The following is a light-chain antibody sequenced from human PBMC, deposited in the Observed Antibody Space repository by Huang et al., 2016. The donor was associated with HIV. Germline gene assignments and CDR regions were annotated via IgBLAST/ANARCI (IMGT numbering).Light chain of an antibody. J-gene: IGKJ3*01. CDR3: QQSYSPLRVT. CDR1: QTISNF. V-gene: IGKV1-39*01. Sequence: DIHMTPSPSSLSASVGDRVTITCRASQTISNFLNWYQQESGQAPKLLIYDASTLQSGVPSRFSGGGSGADFTLTITSLQPEDIAVYYCQQSYSPLRVTFGPGTKVDI. CDR2: DAS.